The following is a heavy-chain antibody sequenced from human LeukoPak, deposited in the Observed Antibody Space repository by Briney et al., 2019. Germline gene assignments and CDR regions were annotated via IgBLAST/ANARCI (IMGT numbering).Heavy chain of an antibody. D-gene: IGHD5-18*01. J-gene: IGHJ4*02. CDR2: IYYSGST. V-gene: IGHV4-59*01. Sequence: SETLSLTCTVSGGSISSYYWSWIRQPPGKGLEWIGYIYYSGSTNYNPSLKSRVTISVDTSKNQFSLRLSSVTAADTAVYYCARGPRGYSYGPPDYWGQGTLVTVSS. CDR1: GGSISSYY. CDR3: ARGPRGYSYGPPDY.